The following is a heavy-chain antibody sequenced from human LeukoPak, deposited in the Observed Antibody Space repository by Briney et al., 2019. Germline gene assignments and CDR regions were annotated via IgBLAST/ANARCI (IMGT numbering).Heavy chain of an antibody. CDR1: GGSISSGSYY. Sequence: SQTLSLTCTVSGGSISSGSYYWSWIRQPPGKGLEWIGEINHSGSTNYNPSLKSRVTISVDTSKNQFSLKLSSVTAADTAVYYCARHWVLRYFDRKDAFDIWGQGTMVTVSS. D-gene: IGHD3-9*01. J-gene: IGHJ3*02. CDR3: ARHWVLRYFDRKDAFDI. CDR2: INHSGST. V-gene: IGHV4-39*01.